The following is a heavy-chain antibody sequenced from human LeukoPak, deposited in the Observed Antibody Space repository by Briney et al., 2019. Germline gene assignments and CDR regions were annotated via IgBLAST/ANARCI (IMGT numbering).Heavy chain of an antibody. Sequence: GGSLRLSCAASGFTFSSYGMSWVRQAPGKGLEWVSTISSSGGSTYYADSVKGRFTISRDNSKNTLYLQMNSLRAEDTAVYYCARYNYYSSGYYYFEYWGQGTLVTVSS. D-gene: IGHD3-22*01. CDR1: GFTFSSYG. CDR3: ARYNYYSSGYYYFEY. V-gene: IGHV3-23*01. CDR2: ISSSGGST. J-gene: IGHJ4*02.